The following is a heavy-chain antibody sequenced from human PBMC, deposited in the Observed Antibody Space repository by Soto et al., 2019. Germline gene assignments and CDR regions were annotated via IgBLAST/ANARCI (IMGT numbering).Heavy chain of an antibody. D-gene: IGHD3-10*01. CDR3: TRLTPSGFDY. Sequence: GGSLRLSCAASGFTFSGSAMHWVRQASGKGLEWVGRIRSKANSYATAYAASVKGRFTISRDDSKNTAYLQMNSLKTEDTAVYYCTRLTPSGFDYWGQGTLVTVSS. CDR1: GFTFSGSA. V-gene: IGHV3-73*01. J-gene: IGHJ4*02. CDR2: IRSKANSYAT.